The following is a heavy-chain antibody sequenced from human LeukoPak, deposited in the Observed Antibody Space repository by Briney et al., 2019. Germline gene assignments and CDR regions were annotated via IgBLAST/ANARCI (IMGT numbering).Heavy chain of an antibody. CDR2: IYPGDSDT. D-gene: IGHD3-9*01. Sequence: GESLKISCKTSGYSFTSYRIGWVRQMPGQGLEWMGIIYPGDSDTRYSPSFQGQVSISADKSISTAYLQWSSLKASDTAMYYCGRLTGYYYPVEYWGQGTLVTVSS. CDR3: GRLTGYYYPVEY. CDR1: GYSFTSYR. V-gene: IGHV5-51*01. J-gene: IGHJ4*02.